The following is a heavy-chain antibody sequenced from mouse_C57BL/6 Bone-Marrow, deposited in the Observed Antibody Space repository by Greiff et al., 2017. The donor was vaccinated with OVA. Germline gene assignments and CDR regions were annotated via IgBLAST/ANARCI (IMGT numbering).Heavy chain of an antibody. V-gene: IGHV3-6*01. Sequence: EVQLQESGPGLVKPSQSLSLTCSVTGYSITSGYYWNWIRQFPGNKLEWMGYISYDGSNNYNPSLKNRISITRDTSKNQFFLKLNSVTTEDTATYDCASHYYGSYYYAMDYWGQGTSVTVSS. CDR3: ASHYYGSYYYAMDY. CDR2: ISYDGSN. D-gene: IGHD1-1*01. CDR1: GYSITSGYY. J-gene: IGHJ4*01.